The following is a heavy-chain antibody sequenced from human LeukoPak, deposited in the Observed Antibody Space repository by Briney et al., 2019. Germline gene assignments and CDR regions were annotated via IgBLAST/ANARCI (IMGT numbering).Heavy chain of an antibody. CDR3: ARSPYYYGSGSLAWFDP. J-gene: IGHJ5*02. Sequence: ASVKVSCKASGYTFTGYYMHWVRQAPGQGLEWTGWINPNSGGTNYAQRFQGRVTMTRGTSISTAYMELSRLRSDDTAVYYCARSPYYYGSGSLAWFDPWGQGTLVTVSS. CDR1: GYTFTGYY. V-gene: IGHV1-2*02. D-gene: IGHD3-10*01. CDR2: INPNSGGT.